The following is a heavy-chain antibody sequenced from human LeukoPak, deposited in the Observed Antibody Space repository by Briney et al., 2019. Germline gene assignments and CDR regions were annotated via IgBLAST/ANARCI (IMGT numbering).Heavy chain of an antibody. Sequence: QTGGSLRLSCTASGFAFSVYAMTWLRQPPGKGLEWVSTINANSGTTSYAASVRGRFTISRDNSKNTLYLQLSTLRADDTATYYCAKPISGGLAVTADWFHPWGQGTLVAVSS. CDR2: INANSGTT. V-gene: IGHV3-23*01. CDR3: AKPISGGLAVTADWFHP. CDR1: GFAFSVYA. J-gene: IGHJ5*01. D-gene: IGHD6-19*01.